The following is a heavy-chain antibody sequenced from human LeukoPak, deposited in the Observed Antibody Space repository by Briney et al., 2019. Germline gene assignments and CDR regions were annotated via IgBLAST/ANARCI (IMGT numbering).Heavy chain of an antibody. J-gene: IGHJ4*02. CDR2: IYYSGST. V-gene: IGHV4-59*08. CDR1: GGSISSYY. Sequence: SETLSLTCTVSGGSISSYYWSWIRQPPGKELEWIGYIYYSGSTNYNPSLQSRVAISVDTSKNQFSLKLSSVTAADTAVYYCARHSSYGHFDYWGQGALVTVSS. D-gene: IGHD2-2*01. CDR3: ARHSSYGHFDY.